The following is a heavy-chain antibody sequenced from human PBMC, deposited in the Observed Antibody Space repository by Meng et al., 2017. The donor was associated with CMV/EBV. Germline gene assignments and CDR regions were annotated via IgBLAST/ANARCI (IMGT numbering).Heavy chain of an antibody. J-gene: IGHJ4*02. D-gene: IGHD4-17*01. CDR1: GLPIRNYW. CDR2: IKNDGSER. V-gene: IGHV3-7*02. Sequence: YLGEAGGVFVQPGGSLRLSCAASGLPIRNYWMSWVRQAPGKGLEWVANIKNDGSERYYVDSVKGRFSISRDNADNSLYLQMNNLRAEDTAVYYCRLGHYSQDWGQGTLVTVSS. CDR3: RLGHYSQD.